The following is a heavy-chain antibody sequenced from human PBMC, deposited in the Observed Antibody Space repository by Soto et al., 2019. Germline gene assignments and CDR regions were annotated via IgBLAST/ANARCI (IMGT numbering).Heavy chain of an antibody. Sequence: QLQLQESGPGLVKPSETLSLTCTVSGGSISSSSYFWGWIRQPPGKGLEWIGIVYYSGSTYYSPSLMTRITVSVDAPKNEFSLNLRSVTAADTAIYYCVRHGWPTISSSHFWGQGTLVTVSS. V-gene: IGHV4-39*01. CDR2: VYYSGST. CDR1: GGSISSSSYF. D-gene: IGHD6-19*01. CDR3: VRHGWPTISSSHF. J-gene: IGHJ4*02.